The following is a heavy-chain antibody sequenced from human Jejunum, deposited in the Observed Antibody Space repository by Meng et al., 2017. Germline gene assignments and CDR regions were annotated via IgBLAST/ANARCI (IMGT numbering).Heavy chain of an antibody. Sequence: PHLVQPTPNFTLPCISLGFSLDTSGCSVGCIRQPPGQALAWLALIYWDDDKRYSPSLKSRLTITKDISKNQVVFTMTNMDPVDTATYYCGPRHWGYRYGNDYWGQGTLVTVSS. V-gene: IGHV2-5*02. CDR2: IYWDDDK. CDR1: GFSLDTSGCS. CDR3: GPRHWGYRYGNDY. D-gene: IGHD5-18*01. J-gene: IGHJ4*02.